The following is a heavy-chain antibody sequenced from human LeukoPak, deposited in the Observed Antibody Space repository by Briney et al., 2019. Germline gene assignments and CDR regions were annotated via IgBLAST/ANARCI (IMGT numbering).Heavy chain of an antibody. CDR2: IIPIFGTA. J-gene: IGHJ4*02. Sequence: SVTVSFKASGGTFSSYAISWVRQAPGQGLEWMGGIIPIFGTANYSQKFQGRVTITADESTSTAYMELSSLRSEDTAVYYCASTTTIAVAGNFDYWGQGTLVTVSS. V-gene: IGHV1-69*13. CDR1: GGTFSSYA. D-gene: IGHD6-19*01. CDR3: ASTTTIAVAGNFDY.